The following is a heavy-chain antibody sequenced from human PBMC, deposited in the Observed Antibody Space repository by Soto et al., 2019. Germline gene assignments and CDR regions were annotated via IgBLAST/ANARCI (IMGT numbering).Heavy chain of an antibody. Sequence: TLSLTCAVSGGSISSGGYSWSWIRQPPGKGLEWIGYIYHSGSTYYNPSLKSRVTISVDRSKNQFSLKLSSVTAADTAVYYCARADSSGWSGYYYYGMDVWGQGTTVTVSS. CDR2: IYHSGST. CDR1: GGSISSGGYS. J-gene: IGHJ6*02. CDR3: ARADSSGWSGYYYYGMDV. D-gene: IGHD6-19*01. V-gene: IGHV4-30-2*01.